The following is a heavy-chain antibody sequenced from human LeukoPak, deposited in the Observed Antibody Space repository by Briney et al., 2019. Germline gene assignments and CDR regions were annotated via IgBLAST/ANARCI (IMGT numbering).Heavy chain of an antibody. Sequence: GGSLRLSCAASGFTFSSYAMSWVRQAPGKGLEWVSAISGSGGSTYYADPVKGRFTISRDNSKNTLYLQMNSLRAEDTAVYYCAKSPQWLVRERYYFDYWGQGTLVTVSS. CDR2: ISGSGGST. J-gene: IGHJ4*02. D-gene: IGHD6-19*01. CDR1: GFTFSSYA. CDR3: AKSPQWLVRERYYFDY. V-gene: IGHV3-23*01.